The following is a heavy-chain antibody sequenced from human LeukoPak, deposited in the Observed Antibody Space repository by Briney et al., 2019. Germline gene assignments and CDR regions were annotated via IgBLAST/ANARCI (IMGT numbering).Heavy chain of an antibody. Sequence: SETLSLTCAVNGGSFSDYLWTWIRQSPGKGLEWIGEINQGGRTNFNPSLKSRVTISADRSKYHFSLTLRSVTAADTAVYYCARGKRVWFGELMTSFSYFYIDVWGRGTTDIVSS. CDR3: ARGKRVWFGELMTSFSYFYIDV. J-gene: IGHJ6*03. D-gene: IGHD3-10*01. V-gene: IGHV4-34*01. CDR1: GGSFSDYL. CDR2: INQGGRT.